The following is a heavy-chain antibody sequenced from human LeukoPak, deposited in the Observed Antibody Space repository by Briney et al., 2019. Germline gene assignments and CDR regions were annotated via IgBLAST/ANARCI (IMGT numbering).Heavy chain of an antibody. Sequence: GRSLRLSCAASGFTFSNYVMHWVRQAPGKGLEWVAVVSYDGSSPYHADSVRGRFSISSDHSKNTVYLQMDSLGVEDTAVYYCAKVMGPYYYYAMDVWGQGTTVTVSS. J-gene: IGHJ6*02. D-gene: IGHD1-26*01. CDR2: VSYDGSSP. CDR3: AKVMGPYYYYAMDV. V-gene: IGHV3-30-3*01. CDR1: GFTFSNYV.